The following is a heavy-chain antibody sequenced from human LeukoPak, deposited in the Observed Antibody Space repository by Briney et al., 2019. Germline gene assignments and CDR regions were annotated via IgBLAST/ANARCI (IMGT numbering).Heavy chain of an antibody. CDR2: IYYSGST. Sequence: NPSQTLSLTCTVSGGSISSYYWSWIRQPPGKGLEWIGYIYYSGSTNYNPSLKSRVTISVDTSKNQFSLKLSSVTAADTAVYYCARDRSSSGWYYFDYWGQGTLVTVSS. D-gene: IGHD6-19*01. CDR3: ARDRSSSGWYYFDY. J-gene: IGHJ4*02. CDR1: GGSISSYY. V-gene: IGHV4-59*01.